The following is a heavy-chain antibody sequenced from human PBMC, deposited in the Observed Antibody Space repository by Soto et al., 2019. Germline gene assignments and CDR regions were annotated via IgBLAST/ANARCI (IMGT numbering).Heavy chain of an antibody. CDR3: AGPYYVDIVATIPAGYYGMDV. D-gene: IGHD5-12*01. Sequence: PSETLSLTCTVSGGSISSSSYYWGWIRQPPGKGLEWIGSIYYSGSTYYNPSLKGRVTISVDTSKNQFSLKLSSVTAADTAVCYCAGPYYVDIVATIPAGYYGMDVWGQGTTVTVSS. V-gene: IGHV4-39*01. CDR2: IYYSGST. CDR1: GGSISSSSYY. J-gene: IGHJ6*02.